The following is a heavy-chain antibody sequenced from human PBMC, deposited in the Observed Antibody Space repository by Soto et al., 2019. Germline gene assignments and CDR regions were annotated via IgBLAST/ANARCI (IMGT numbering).Heavy chain of an antibody. D-gene: IGHD3-16*01. CDR2: FYYSGST. CDR1: GHSISSSSYY. CDR3: ARHWGRKVFDY. J-gene: IGHJ4*02. Sequence: PSETLSLTCTVSGHSISSSSYYWGWIRQPPGKGLEWIGSFYYSGSTYYNPSLKSRVTISVDTSKNQFSLKLSSVTAADTAVYYCARHWGRKVFDYWGQGTLVTVSS. V-gene: IGHV4-39*01.